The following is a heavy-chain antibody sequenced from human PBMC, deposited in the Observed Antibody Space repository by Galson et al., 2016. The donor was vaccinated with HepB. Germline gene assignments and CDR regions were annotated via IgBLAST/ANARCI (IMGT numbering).Heavy chain of an antibody. CDR3: ARASGVQRLDS. J-gene: IGHJ4*02. V-gene: IGHV3-48*01. D-gene: IGHD2-15*01. Sequence: SLRLSCAASGFAFSSFSMNWVRQGPGRGLEWISYISSTGNIIYDADSVKGRFTISRDNAKNSVFLQMNSLRAEDTAVYYCARASGVQRLDSWGQGTLVTVSS. CDR1: GFAFSSFS. CDR2: ISSTGNII.